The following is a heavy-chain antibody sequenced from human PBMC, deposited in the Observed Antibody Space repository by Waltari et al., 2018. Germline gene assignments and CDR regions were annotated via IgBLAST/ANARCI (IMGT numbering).Heavy chain of an antibody. CDR2: ISGNGVST. V-gene: IGHV3-64*01. Sequence: EVQLVESGGGLVQPGGSLRLSCAASGFSFGIYAMPWVCQAPGEGLEYVSAISGNGVSTYYANSMKCRLSISRDNSKNTLYLQMGSLRAEDMAVYYCARSPDQPDSLDYYMDVWGKGTTVTVSS. CDR1: GFSFGIYA. J-gene: IGHJ6*03. D-gene: IGHD2-21*01. CDR3: ARSPDQPDSLDYYMDV.